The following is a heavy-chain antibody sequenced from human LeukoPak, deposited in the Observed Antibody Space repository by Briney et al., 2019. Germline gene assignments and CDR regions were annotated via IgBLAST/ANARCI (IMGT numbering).Heavy chain of an antibody. V-gene: IGHV4-31*03. D-gene: IGHD3-22*01. CDR3: ATSSGYILTV. CDR2: IYYSGST. CDR1: GVSISSGGYY. Sequence: SETLSLTCTVSGVSISSGGYYWSWIRQHPGKGLEWIGYIYYSGSTYYNPSLKSRVTISVDTSKNQFSLKLSSVTAADTAVYYCATSSGYILTVWGQGTMVTVSS. J-gene: IGHJ3*01.